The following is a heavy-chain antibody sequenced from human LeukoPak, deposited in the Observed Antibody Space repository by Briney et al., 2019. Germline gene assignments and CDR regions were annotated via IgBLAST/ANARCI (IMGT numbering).Heavy chain of an antibody. CDR3: ARERAGIQLWPNYYFDY. J-gene: IGHJ4*02. CDR1: GGTFSSYA. Sequence: SVKVSCKASGGTFSSYAISWVRQAPGQGLEWMGGIIPIFGTANYAQKFQGRVTITADESTGTAYMELSSLRSEDTAVYYCARERAGIQLWPNYYFDYWGQGTLVTVSS. CDR2: IIPIFGTA. V-gene: IGHV1-69*13. D-gene: IGHD5-18*01.